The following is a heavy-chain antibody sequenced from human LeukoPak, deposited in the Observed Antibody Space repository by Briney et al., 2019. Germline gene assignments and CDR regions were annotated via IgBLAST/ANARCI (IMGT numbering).Heavy chain of an antibody. D-gene: IGHD6-13*01. J-gene: IGHJ4*02. V-gene: IGHV3-30-3*01. Sequence: PGGSLRLSRAASGFTFSSYAMHWVRQAPGKGLEWVTVISYDGSNKYYADSVKGRFTISRDNSKNTLYLQMNSLRAEDTAVYYCAREGIAAAGPDYWGQGTLVTVSS. CDR3: AREGIAAAGPDY. CDR2: ISYDGSNK. CDR1: GFTFSSYA.